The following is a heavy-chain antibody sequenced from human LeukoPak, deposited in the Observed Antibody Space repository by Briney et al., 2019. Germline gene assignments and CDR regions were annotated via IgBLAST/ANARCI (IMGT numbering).Heavy chain of an antibody. CDR1: GGSISSGSYY. D-gene: IGHD3-22*01. V-gene: IGHV4-61*02. J-gene: IGHJ5*02. CDR2: IYTSGST. CDR3: ATSYYYDSSGYYENWFDP. Sequence: SETLSPTCTVSGGSISSGSYYWSWIRQPAGKGLEWIGRIYTSGSTNYNPSLKSRVTISVDTSKNQFSLKLSSVTAADTAVYYCATSYYYDSSGYYENWFDPWGQGTLVTVSS.